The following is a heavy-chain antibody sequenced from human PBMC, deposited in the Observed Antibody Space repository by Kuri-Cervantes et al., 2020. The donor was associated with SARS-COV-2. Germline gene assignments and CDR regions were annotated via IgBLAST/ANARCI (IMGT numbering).Heavy chain of an antibody. J-gene: IGHJ4*02. D-gene: IGHD3-3*01. CDR1: GGTFSSYA. Sequence: SVKVSCKASGGTFSSYAISWVRQAPGRGLEWMGGIIPILGIANYAQKFQGRVTITADKSTSTAYMELSSLRSEDTAVYYCARSPGLLLEWGDPWDYWGQGTLVTVSS. V-gene: IGHV1-69*10. CDR3: ARSPGLLLEWGDPWDY. CDR2: IIPILGIA.